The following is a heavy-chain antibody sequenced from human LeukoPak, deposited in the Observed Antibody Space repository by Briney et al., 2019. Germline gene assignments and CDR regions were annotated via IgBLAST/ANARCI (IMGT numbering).Heavy chain of an antibody. J-gene: IGHJ5*02. CDR1: GGSFSGYY. CDR2: INHGGST. Sequence: PSETLSLXCAVYGGSFSGYYWSWIRQPPGKGLEWIGEINHGGSTDYNPSLKSRVTISVDTSKNQFSLKLSSVTAADTAVYYCARGLGYYYGSGSYYNPLGQGTLVTVSS. CDR3: ARGLGYYYGSGSYYNP. D-gene: IGHD3-10*01. V-gene: IGHV4-34*01.